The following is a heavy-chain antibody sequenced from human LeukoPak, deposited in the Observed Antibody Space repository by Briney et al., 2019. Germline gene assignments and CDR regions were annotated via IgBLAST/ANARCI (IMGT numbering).Heavy chain of an antibody. D-gene: IGHD3-9*01. CDR3: ASNFDSI. J-gene: IGHJ3*02. CDR2: IYSSGRI. CDR1: GGSISSYY. Sequence: SETLSLTCTVSGGSISSYYWSWIRQPAGKGLEWIGRIYSSGRINYNPSLKSRVTMSVDTSKNQFSLKLTSVTAADTAVYYRASNFDSIWGQGTMVTVSS. V-gene: IGHV4-4*07.